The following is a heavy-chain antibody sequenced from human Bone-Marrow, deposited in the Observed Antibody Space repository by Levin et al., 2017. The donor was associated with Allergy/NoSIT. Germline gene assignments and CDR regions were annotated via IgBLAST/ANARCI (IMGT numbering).Heavy chain of an antibody. D-gene: IGHD2-15*01. V-gene: IGHV3-7*01. J-gene: IGHJ4*02. CDR1: GFTFSHYW. CDR2: IDLHGSEK. Sequence: PGGSLRLSCAASGFTFSHYWMTWVRQAPGKGLEWVASIDLHGSEKYYVDSVKGRFTISRDNTKNSLDLQMSSLRAEDTATYYCARDGSPDHWGQGILVAVSS. CDR3: ARDGSPDH.